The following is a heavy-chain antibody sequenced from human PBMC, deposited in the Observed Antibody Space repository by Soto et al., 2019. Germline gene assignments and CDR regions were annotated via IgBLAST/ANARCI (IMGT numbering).Heavy chain of an antibody. Sequence: RLSFAASGFTFSSYSMNWVRQAPGKVLEWVSYISSSSSTIYYADSVKGRFTISRDNAKNSLYLQMNSLRDEDTAVYYCARERVGIAGNWFDPWGQGTLVTVSS. CDR3: ARERVGIAGNWFDP. J-gene: IGHJ5*02. CDR2: ISSSSSTI. V-gene: IGHV3-48*02. D-gene: IGHD6-13*01. CDR1: GFTFSSYS.